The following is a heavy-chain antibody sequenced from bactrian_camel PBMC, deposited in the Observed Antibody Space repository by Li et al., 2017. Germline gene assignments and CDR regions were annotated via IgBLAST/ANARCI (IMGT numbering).Heavy chain of an antibody. D-gene: IGHD5*01. V-gene: IGHV3S26*01. CDR1: GYTYNRNC. Sequence: QVQLVESGGDLVQPGGSLRLSCAASGYTYNRNCMAWFRQAPGKAREGIAVIDSDGDTAYAESMKDRFTISVDNAKNTLYLQMNSLKPEDTATYYCAAGQGVGWCLDVIRVGAEADFDYWGQGTQVTVS. J-gene: IGHJ6*01. CDR3: AAGQGVGWCLDVIRVGAEADFDY. CDR2: IDSDGDT.